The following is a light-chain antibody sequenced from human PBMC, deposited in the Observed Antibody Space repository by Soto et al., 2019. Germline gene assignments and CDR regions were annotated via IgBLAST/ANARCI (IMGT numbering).Light chain of an antibody. J-gene: IGLJ1*01. Sequence: QSALTQPPSASGSPGQSVTISCTGTGSDIGGYNFVSWYQQHPGKVPKPIIYEVNKRPSGVPDRFSGSKSGNTASLTVSGLQADDEADYYCSSYAGTNNRYVFGTGTKLTVL. V-gene: IGLV2-8*01. CDR2: EVN. CDR3: SSYAGTNNRYV. CDR1: GSDIGGYNF.